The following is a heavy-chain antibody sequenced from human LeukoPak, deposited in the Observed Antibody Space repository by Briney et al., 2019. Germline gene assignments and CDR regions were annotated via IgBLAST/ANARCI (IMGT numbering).Heavy chain of an antibody. D-gene: IGHD6-19*01. J-gene: IGHJ4*02. CDR3: AKNQGQWLVPVDY. CDR2: IKSKTDGGTT. Sequence: GGSLRLSCAASGFTFSNAWMSWVRQAPGKGLEWVGRIKSKTDGGTTDYAAPVKGRFTISRDDSKNTLYLQMNSLRAEDTALYYCAKNQGQWLVPVDYWGQGTLVTVSS. V-gene: IGHV3-15*01. CDR1: GFTFSNAW.